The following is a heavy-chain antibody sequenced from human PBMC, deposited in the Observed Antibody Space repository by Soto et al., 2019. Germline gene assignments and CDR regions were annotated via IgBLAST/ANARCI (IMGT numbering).Heavy chain of an antibody. Sequence: GGSLRLSCAASGFTVSSYGMHWVRQAPGKGLEWVAVISYDGSNKYYEDSVKGRFTISRDNSKNTLYLQMNSLRAEDTAVYYCAKAPARSAPGFDYWGQGTLVTVSS. CDR2: ISYDGSNK. J-gene: IGHJ4*02. CDR1: GFTVSSYG. V-gene: IGHV3-30*18. CDR3: AKAPARSAPGFDY.